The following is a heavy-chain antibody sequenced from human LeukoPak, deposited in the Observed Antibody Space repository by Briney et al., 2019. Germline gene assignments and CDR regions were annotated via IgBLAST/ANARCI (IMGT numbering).Heavy chain of an antibody. V-gene: IGHV5-51*01. J-gene: IGHJ4*02. CDR2: IYPADSDT. CDR3: ARRPAFYFDY. Sequence: GESLKISCQISGYIFTTYWICLVRQMPGKGLEWMGVIYPADSDTKYSPSFQGQVTFSVDKSISNAYLQWNSLKASDTAIYYCARRPAFYFDYWGQGTLVTVSS. CDR1: GYIFTTYW. D-gene: IGHD6-6*01.